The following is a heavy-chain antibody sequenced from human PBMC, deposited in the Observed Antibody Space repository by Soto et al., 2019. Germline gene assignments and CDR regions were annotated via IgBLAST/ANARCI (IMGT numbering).Heavy chain of an antibody. J-gene: IGHJ4*02. CDR1: GFTYNNYA. V-gene: IGHV3-23*01. CDR3: AKGSVVVAAKFDS. Sequence: VQLLESGGALVQPGVSLSLSCAASGFTYNNYAMGWVRQAPGKGLEWVSAISSSGYSADYADSVKGRFTISRDNSRNTRFLQMNKLSAEDTAVYYCAKGSVVVAAKFDSWGEGNQVTVSS. D-gene: IGHD2-15*01. CDR2: ISSSGYSA.